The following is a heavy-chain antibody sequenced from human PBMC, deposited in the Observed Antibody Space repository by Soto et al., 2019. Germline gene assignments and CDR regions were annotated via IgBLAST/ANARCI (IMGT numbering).Heavy chain of an antibody. D-gene: IGHD2-2*01. Sequence: EVQLVESGGGLVKPGGSLRLSCAASGFNFSTYSLTWVRQAPEKGMEWVSSISSSGTYIFYADSVKGRFTISRDNAQNSLFLQMNRLRADDTSVYFCVRDRARTTNAFDIWGQGTMVSVSS. V-gene: IGHV3-21*01. CDR1: GFNFSTYS. CDR3: VRDRARTTNAFDI. CDR2: ISSSGTYI. J-gene: IGHJ3*02.